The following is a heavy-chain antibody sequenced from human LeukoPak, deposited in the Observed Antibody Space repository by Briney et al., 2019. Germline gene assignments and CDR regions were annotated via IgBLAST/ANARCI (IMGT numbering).Heavy chain of an antibody. V-gene: IGHV1-46*01. CDR2: INPSGGST. J-gene: IGHJ4*02. D-gene: IGHD2-2*01. CDR3: VRYTMGSVVVPAAIGTFDY. Sequence: ASVKVSCKASGYTFTSYYMHWVRQAPGQGLEWMGIINPSGGSTSYAQKFQGRVTMTRDTSTSTVYMELSSLRSEDTAVYYCVRYTMGSVVVPAAIGTFDYWGQGTLVTVSS. CDR1: GYTFTSYY.